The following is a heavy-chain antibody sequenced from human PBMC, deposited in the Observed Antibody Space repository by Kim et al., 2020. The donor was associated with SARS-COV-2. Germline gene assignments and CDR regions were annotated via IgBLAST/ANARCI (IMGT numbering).Heavy chain of an antibody. CDR3: ARRGTVAGLYYFDY. V-gene: IGHV4-59*08. D-gene: IGHD6-19*01. CDR2: LYDSGTT. Sequence: SETLSLTCSVSGGSISSYYWSWIRQPPGKGLEWIGFLYDSGTTNYSPSLKSRVTISADTSKNQFSLKLTSMTAADTAVYYCARRGTVAGLYYFDYLGQGT. CDR1: GGSISSYY. J-gene: IGHJ4*02.